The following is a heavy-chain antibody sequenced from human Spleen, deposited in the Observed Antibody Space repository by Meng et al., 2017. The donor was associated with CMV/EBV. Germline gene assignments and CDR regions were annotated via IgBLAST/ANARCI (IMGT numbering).Heavy chain of an antibody. CDR1: GFSFSTYA. Sequence: GESLKISCAASGFSFSTYAMSWVRQAPEKGLERVSSISASGSDTYYADSVKGRFTISRDNSKNTLFLQMNSLRAEDRAVYYCVKHGGVHYNYYAMDVWGQGTTVTVSS. V-gene: IGHV3-23*01. CDR3: VKHGGVHYNYYAMDV. CDR2: ISASGSDT. D-gene: IGHD3-16*01. J-gene: IGHJ6*02.